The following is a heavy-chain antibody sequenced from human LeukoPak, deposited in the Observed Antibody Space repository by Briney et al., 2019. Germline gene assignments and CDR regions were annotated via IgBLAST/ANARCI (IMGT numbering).Heavy chain of an antibody. CDR2: IYYSGST. V-gene: IGHV4-59*01. CDR1: GGSISSYY. Sequence: SETLSLTCTASGGSISSYYWSWIRQPPGKGLEWIGYIYYSGSTNYNPSLKSRVTISVDTSKNQFSLKLSSVTAADTAVYYCARGGRGYSEVASYYFDYWGQGTLVTVSS. D-gene: IGHD5-12*01. CDR3: ARGGRGYSEVASYYFDY. J-gene: IGHJ4*02.